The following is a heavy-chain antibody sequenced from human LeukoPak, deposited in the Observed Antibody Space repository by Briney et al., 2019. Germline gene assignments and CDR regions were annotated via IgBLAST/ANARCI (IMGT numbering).Heavy chain of an antibody. V-gene: IGHV3-74*01. J-gene: IGHJ4*02. CDR3: VRSLRSADF. Sequence: PGGSLRLSCAASGFSLSNYWMHWVRQAPGKGLMWVSQISPDGSQTFYADSVKGRFTISRDNAKNTLFLQMDTLRAEDTALYYCVRSLRSADFWGQGTLVTVSS. CDR2: ISPDGSQT. CDR1: GFSLSNYW.